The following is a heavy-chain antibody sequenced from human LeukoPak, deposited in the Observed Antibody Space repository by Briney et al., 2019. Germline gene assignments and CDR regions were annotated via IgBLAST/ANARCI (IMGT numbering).Heavy chain of an antibody. D-gene: IGHD2-8*01. CDR1: GFTFSSYA. Sequence: GGSLRLSCAASGFTFSSYAMHWVRQAPGKGLEWVAVISYDGSNKYDADSVKGRFTISRDNSKNTLYLQMNSLRAEDTAVYYCAKDRCSNGIGCYYYYMDVWGKGTTVTISS. CDR2: ISYDGSNK. J-gene: IGHJ6*03. V-gene: IGHV3-30*04. CDR3: AKDRCSNGIGCYYYYMDV.